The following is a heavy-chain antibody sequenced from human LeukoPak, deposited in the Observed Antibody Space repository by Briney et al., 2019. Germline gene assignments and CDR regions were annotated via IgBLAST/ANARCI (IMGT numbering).Heavy chain of an antibody. J-gene: IGHJ5*02. CDR2: IYYSGST. CDR1: GGSISSYY. CDR3: ARALYGSGSNWFDP. D-gene: IGHD3-10*01. V-gene: IGHV4-59*01. Sequence: SETLSLTCTVSGGSISSYYWSWIRQPPGKGLEWIGYIYYSGSTNYNPSLKGRVTISVDTSKNQFSLKLSSVTAADTAVYYCARALYGSGSNWFDPWGQGTLVTVSS.